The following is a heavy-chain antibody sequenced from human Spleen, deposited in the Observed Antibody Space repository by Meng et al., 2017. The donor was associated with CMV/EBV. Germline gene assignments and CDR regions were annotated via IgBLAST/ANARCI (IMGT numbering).Heavy chain of an antibody. CDR1: GSSLSNPTLG. D-gene: IGHD4/OR15-4a*01. CDR2: IFSNDEK. Sequence: SGPTLVKPTQTLTLTCTVSGSSLSNPTLGVSWIRQPPGKALEWLADIFSNDEKFYNTSLKSRLTIFKDTLKNQVVLTMASMDPVDTATYYCAHGDGAHYYGMDVWGQGTTVTVSS. V-gene: IGHV2-26*01. J-gene: IGHJ6*02. CDR3: AHGDGAHYYGMDV.